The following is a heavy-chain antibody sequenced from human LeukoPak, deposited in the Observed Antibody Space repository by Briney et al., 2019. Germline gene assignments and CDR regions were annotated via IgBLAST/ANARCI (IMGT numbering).Heavy chain of an antibody. V-gene: IGHV4-34*01. J-gene: IGHJ6*02. Sequence: SETLSLTCAVYGGSFSGYYWSWIRQPPGKGLEWIGEINHSGSTNYNPSLKSRVTISVDTSKNQFSLKLSSVTAADTAVYYCARGDYYDSSGYYYYYYGMDVRGQGTTVTVSS. CDR3: ARGDYYDSSGYYYYYYGMDV. CDR2: INHSGST. CDR1: GGSFSGYY. D-gene: IGHD3-22*01.